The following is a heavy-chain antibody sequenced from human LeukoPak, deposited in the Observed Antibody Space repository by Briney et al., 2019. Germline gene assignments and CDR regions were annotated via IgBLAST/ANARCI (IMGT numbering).Heavy chain of an antibody. D-gene: IGHD1-26*01. CDR3: AKPDEAIVGATRPFDY. J-gene: IGHJ4*02. Sequence: GGPLRLSCAASGFTFSSYAMSWVRQAPGKGLEWVSAISGSGGSTYYADSVKGRFTISRDNSKNTLYLQMNSLRAEDTAVYYCAKPDEAIVGATRPFDYWGQGTLVTVSS. CDR2: ISGSGGST. CDR1: GFTFSSYA. V-gene: IGHV3-23*01.